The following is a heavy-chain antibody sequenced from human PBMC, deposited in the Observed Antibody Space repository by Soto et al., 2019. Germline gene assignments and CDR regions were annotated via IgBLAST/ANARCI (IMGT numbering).Heavy chain of an antibody. CDR1: GYTFTGYY. J-gene: IGHJ3*02. V-gene: IGHV1-2*04. Sequence: ASVKVSCKASGYTFTGYYMHWVRQAPGQGLEWMGWINPNSGGTNYAQKFQGWVTMTRDTSIGTAYMELSRLRSDDTAVYYCARDPISTGYSSIQDAFDIWGQGTMVTVSS. CDR2: INPNSGGT. D-gene: IGHD6-13*01. CDR3: ARDPISTGYSSIQDAFDI.